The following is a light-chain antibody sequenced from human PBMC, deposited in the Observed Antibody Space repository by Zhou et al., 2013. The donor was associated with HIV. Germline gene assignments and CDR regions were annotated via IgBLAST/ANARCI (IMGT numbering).Light chain of an antibody. CDR2: SAS. V-gene: IGKV1-9*01. CDR1: QDINTF. CDR3: QQLKSYPLT. Sequence: IQLTQSPSSLSASVGDRVTITCRASQDINTFLAWYQRKPGKVPNLLIYSASKLQRGVPSRFSGGGSGTDFTLTINNLEPEDFATYFCQQLKSYPLTFGGGTKVE. J-gene: IGKJ4*01.